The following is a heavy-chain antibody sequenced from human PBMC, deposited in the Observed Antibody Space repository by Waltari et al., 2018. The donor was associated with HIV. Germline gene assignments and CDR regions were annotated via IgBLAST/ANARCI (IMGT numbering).Heavy chain of an antibody. CDR2: SYYSGST. D-gene: IGHD3-22*01. V-gene: IGHV4-39*01. CDR1: GGSISSTSYY. J-gene: IGHJ5*02. CDR3: ARLRGRGGITMIVPRFDP. Sequence: QLQLQESGPGLVKPSETLSLTCTVSGGSISSTSYYWGWIRQPPGKGLEWIGTSYYSGSTSYNPSLNSRVTIAVDTAKNQFSLKLSSVTAADTAVYYCARLRGRGGITMIVPRFDPWGQGTLVTVSS.